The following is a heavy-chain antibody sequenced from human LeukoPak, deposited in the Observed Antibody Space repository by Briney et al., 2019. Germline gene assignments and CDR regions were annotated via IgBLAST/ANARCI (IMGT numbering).Heavy chain of an antibody. CDR2: IYYDGST. Sequence: SETLSLTCTVSGGSISSYYWSWIRQSPGKGLEWIGYIYYDGSTNYNPSLRGRVTISVDTPKNQFSLKLSSVTAADTAVYYCARRQPGLLWFGELSPYFDYWGQGTLVTVSS. D-gene: IGHD3-10*01. J-gene: IGHJ4*02. CDR1: GGSISSYY. CDR3: ARRQPGLLWFGELSPYFDY. V-gene: IGHV4-59*12.